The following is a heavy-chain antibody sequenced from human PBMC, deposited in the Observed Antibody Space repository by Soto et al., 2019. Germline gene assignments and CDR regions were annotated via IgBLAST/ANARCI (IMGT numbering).Heavy chain of an antibody. CDR3: ARATTYYDFWSGYYIKSWFDP. J-gene: IGHJ5*02. V-gene: IGHV1-8*01. CDR1: GYTFTSYD. CDR2: MNPNSGNT. Sequence: GASVKVSCKASGYTFTSYDINWVRQATGQGLEWMGWMNPNSGNTGYAQKFQGRVTMTRNTSISTAYMELSSLRSEDTAVYYCARATTYYDFWSGYYIKSWFDPWGQGTLVTVSS. D-gene: IGHD3-3*01.